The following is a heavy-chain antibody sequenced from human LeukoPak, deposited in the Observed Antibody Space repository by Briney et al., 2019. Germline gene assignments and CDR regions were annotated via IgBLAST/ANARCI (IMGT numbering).Heavy chain of an antibody. D-gene: IGHD4-17*01. CDR2: INPNRGGT. CDR1: GYTFTGYY. Sequence: ASVKVSCKASGYTFTGYYMHWVRQAPGQGLEWMGRINPNRGGTDYAQKFQGRVTMTRDTSISTAYMELSRLRSDGTAVYYCARNLPRDYGDYVAYWGQGTLVTVSS. V-gene: IGHV1-2*06. CDR3: ARNLPRDYGDYVAY. J-gene: IGHJ4*02.